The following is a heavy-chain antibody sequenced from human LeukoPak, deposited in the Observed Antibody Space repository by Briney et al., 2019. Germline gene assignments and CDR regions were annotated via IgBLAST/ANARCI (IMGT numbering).Heavy chain of an antibody. V-gene: IGHV3-48*03. Sequence: GGSLRLSCAATGFTFSSYEMNWVRQAPGKGLEWVSYISTTGSSIYYADSLKGRFTISRDNVKNLLYLQMNSLRAEDTAVYYCAELGITMIGGVWGKGTTVTISS. D-gene: IGHD3-10*02. CDR1: GFTFSSYE. J-gene: IGHJ6*04. CDR3: AELGITMIGGV. CDR2: ISTTGSSI.